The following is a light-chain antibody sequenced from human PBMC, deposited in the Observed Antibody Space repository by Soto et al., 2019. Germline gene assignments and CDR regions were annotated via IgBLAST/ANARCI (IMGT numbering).Light chain of an antibody. V-gene: IGKV1-6*01. CDR3: LQDHDYQWT. CDR1: QGYRSD. CDR2: AAS. Sequence: AIQVTQSPSSLSASVGDRVTITCRATQGYRSDLDWYQQKPGKAPKLLIYAASDLQAEVPSRFSGSGSGTDFTLTISSLQAEDFATYYCLQDHDYQWTFGQGTKVDIK. J-gene: IGKJ2*02.